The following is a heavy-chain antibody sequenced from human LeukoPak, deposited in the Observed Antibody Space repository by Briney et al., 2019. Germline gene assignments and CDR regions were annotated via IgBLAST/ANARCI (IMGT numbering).Heavy chain of an antibody. Sequence: AGSLRLSCAASGFTFSIYAMSWARQAPGKGLEWVSAISGSGGSTYYADSVKGRFTISRDNSKNTLYLQLNRLRAEDTAVYYCAKGGTYGGNSPPTYFDYWGQGTLVTVSS. CDR3: AKGGTYGGNSPPTYFDY. V-gene: IGHV3-23*01. J-gene: IGHJ4*02. CDR2: ISGSGGST. CDR1: GFTFSIYA. D-gene: IGHD4-23*01.